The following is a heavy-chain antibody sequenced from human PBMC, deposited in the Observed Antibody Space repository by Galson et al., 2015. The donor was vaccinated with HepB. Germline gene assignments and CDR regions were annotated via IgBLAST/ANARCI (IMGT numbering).Heavy chain of an antibody. CDR1: GGSISSYY. D-gene: IGHD6-19*01. Sequence: SETLSLTCTVSGGSISSYYWSWIRQPPGKGLEWIGYIYYSGSTNYNPSLKSRVTISVDTSKNQFSLKLSSVTAADTAVYYCARQRYSSGWYYYFDYWGQGTLVTVSS. J-gene: IGHJ4*02. V-gene: IGHV4-59*08. CDR3: ARQRYSSGWYYYFDY. CDR2: IYYSGST.